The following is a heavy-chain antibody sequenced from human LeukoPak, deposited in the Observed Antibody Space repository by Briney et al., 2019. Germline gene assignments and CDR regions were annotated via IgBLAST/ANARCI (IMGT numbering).Heavy chain of an antibody. V-gene: IGHV3-48*03. CDR1: GFTFSNYE. J-gene: IGHJ4*02. CDR2: ISSSGGTI. Sequence: GGSLRLSCAASGFTFSNYEMNWVRQAPGKGLEWVSYISSSGGTISYADSVKGRFTISRDNAKNSLYLQMNSLRAEDTAIYYCARSGQHLFDFWGQGTLVTVSS. D-gene: IGHD6-13*01. CDR3: ARSGQHLFDF.